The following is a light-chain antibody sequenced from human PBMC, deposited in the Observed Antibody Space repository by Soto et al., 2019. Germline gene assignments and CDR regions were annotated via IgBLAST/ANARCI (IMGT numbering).Light chain of an antibody. Sequence: DIVMTQSPLSLPVIPGEPASISCRSSQSLLHINGYNYLDWYLQKPGQSPQLLIYLGSNRASGVPDRFSGRGSGTDFTLKISRVEAEDVGVYYCMQALQTPLTFGGGTKVEIK. CDR1: QSLLHINGYNY. V-gene: IGKV2-28*01. CDR2: LGS. CDR3: MQALQTPLT. J-gene: IGKJ4*01.